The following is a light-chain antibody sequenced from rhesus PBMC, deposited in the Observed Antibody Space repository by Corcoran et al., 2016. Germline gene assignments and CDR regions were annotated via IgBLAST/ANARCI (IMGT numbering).Light chain of an antibody. CDR1: SSDIGGYND. J-gene: IGLJ1*01. V-gene: IGLV2S9*01. CDR3: SSYTSSSTFI. CDR2: DVS. Sequence: QSALTQPPSVSKSLGQSVTISCAGTSSDIGGYNDVSWYQQHPGTAPRLLIYDVSKRPSGVSDRFSGSKSGNTASLTISGLQAEDEADYYCSSYTSSSTFIFGGGTRFTVL.